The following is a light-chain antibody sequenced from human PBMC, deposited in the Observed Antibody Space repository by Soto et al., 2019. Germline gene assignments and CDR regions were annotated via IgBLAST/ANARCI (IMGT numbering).Light chain of an antibody. CDR1: QSVSSSY. Sequence: VLTQSPGTLSLSPGERAPLPCRARQSVSSSYLAWYQQKPGQAPRLLIYGASSRASGIPDRFSGSGSGTDFTLTISRLEPEDFAVYYCQQYVNSPRTFGQGTKVDIK. CDR3: QQYVNSPRT. V-gene: IGKV3-20*01. J-gene: IGKJ1*01. CDR2: GAS.